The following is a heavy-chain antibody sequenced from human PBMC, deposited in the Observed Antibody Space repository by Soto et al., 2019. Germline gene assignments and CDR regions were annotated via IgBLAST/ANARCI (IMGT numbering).Heavy chain of an antibody. Sequence: GASVKVSCKASGYTFTSYDINWVRQATGQGLEWMGGINPIFGTANYAQKFQGRVTMTADESTSTAYMELSSLRSEDTAVYYCASPWLAHAFDIWGQGTMVTVSS. J-gene: IGHJ3*02. CDR1: GYTFTSYD. CDR3: ASPWLAHAFDI. D-gene: IGHD3-22*01. V-gene: IGHV1-69*13. CDR2: INPIFGTA.